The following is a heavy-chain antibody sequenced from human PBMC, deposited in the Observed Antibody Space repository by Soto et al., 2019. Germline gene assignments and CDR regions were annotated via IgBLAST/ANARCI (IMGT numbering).Heavy chain of an antibody. CDR3: VRDWAAAGPFDY. Sequence: GASVKVSCKASGKTVPNYAIHWVRQAPGQGLEWMGWISAYNGNTNYAQKLQGRVTMTTDTSTSTAYMELRSLRSDDTAVYYCVRDWAAAGPFDYWGQGTLVTVSS. CDR2: ISAYNGNT. J-gene: IGHJ4*02. D-gene: IGHD6-13*01. V-gene: IGHV1-18*01. CDR1: GKTVPNYA.